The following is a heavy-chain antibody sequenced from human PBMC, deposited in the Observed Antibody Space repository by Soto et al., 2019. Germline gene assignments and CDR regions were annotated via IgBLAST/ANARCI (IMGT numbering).Heavy chain of an antibody. J-gene: IGHJ4*02. D-gene: IGHD2-2*01. CDR1: GFTFSSYS. CDR3: ARAPWAPAAITLIDY. V-gene: IGHV3-21*01. CDR2: ISSSSYI. Sequence: GGSLRLSCAASGFTFSSYSMNWVRQAPGKGLEWVSSISSSSYIYYADSVKGRFTISRDNAKNSLYLQMNSLRAEDTAVYYCARAPWAPAAITLIDYWGQGTLVTVSS.